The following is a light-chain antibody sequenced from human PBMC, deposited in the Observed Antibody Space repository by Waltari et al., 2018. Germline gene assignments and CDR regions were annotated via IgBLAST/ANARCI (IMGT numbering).Light chain of an antibody. CDR1: VNIQNY. CDR3: QQSYANPWT. V-gene: IGKV1-39*01. J-gene: IGKJ1*01. CDR2: AAS. Sequence: DIRLTQTPSSLSASVGDRVTITCRASVNIQNYVNWYQQKPGKGPELLIYAASSLQSGVPYRFSGRSSGTEFTLTISNLQPEDFATYCCQQSYANPWTFGLGTKIEIK.